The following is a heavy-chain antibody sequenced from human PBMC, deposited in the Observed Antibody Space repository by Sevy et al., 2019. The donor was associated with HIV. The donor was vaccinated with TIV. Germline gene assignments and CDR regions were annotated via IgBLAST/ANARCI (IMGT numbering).Heavy chain of an antibody. V-gene: IGHV1-8*01. J-gene: IGHJ6*02. CDR1: GYTFTSYD. CDR2: MNPNSGNT. CDR3: ARGANEGPYVLLGFGDVWRYYYGMDV. D-gene: IGHD3-10*01. Sequence: GESLKISCKASGYTFTSYDINWVRQATGQGLEWMGWMNPNSGNTGSAQKFQGRVTMTRNTSIRTANMERSSLRSEDTAVYYCARGANEGPYVLLGFGDVWRYYYGMDVWGQGTTVTVSS.